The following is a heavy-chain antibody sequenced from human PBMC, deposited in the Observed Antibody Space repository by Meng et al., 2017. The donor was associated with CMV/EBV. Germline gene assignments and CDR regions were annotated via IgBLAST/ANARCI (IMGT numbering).Heavy chain of an antibody. Sequence: SSGSYYWRWFRQPPGKGLEWIGYIYYSGSTNYNPSLKSRVTISVDTSKNQFSLKLSSVTAADTAVYYCARVRGDIVVVPATNWFDPWGQGTLVTVSS. J-gene: IGHJ5*02. CDR3: ARVRGDIVVVPATNWFDP. CDR2: IYYSGST. CDR1: SSGSYY. D-gene: IGHD2-2*01. V-gene: IGHV4-61*01.